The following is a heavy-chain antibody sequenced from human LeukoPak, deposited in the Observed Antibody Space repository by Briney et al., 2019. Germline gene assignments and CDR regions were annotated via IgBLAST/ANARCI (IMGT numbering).Heavy chain of an antibody. CDR2: IKEDGSEK. V-gene: IGHV3-7*05. Sequence: PGGSLRLSCAASGFTFSTYWMTWVRQAPGGGLEWVANIKEDGSEKYYVDSVKGRFTISRDNSKNSLYLQMTSLRAEDMAVYYCARDNNGWKPLDYWGQGTLVTVSS. CDR1: GFTFSTYW. CDR3: ARDNNGWKPLDY. D-gene: IGHD6-19*01. J-gene: IGHJ4*02.